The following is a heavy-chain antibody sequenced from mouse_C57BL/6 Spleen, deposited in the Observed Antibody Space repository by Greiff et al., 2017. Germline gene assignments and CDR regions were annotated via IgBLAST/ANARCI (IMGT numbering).Heavy chain of an antibody. CDR2: ISYDGSN. V-gene: IGHV3-6*01. J-gene: IGHJ1*03. CDR1: GYSITSGYY. D-gene: IGHD1-1*01. Sequence: ESGPGLVKPSQSLSLTCSVTGYSITSGYYWNWIRQFPGNKLEWMGYISYDGSNNYNPSLKNRISITRDTSKNQFFLKLNSVTTEDTATYYCAREFWHYYGSSYWYFDVWGTGTTVTVSS. CDR3: AREFWHYYGSSYWYFDV.